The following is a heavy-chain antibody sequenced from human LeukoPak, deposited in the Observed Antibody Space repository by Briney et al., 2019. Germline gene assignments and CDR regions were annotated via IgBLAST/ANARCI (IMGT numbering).Heavy chain of an antibody. CDR1: GGSISSYY. CDR2: IYYSGST. CDR3: AVDYGSGTPPTAGAFDI. Sequence: PSETLSLTCTVSGGSISSYYWSWIRQPPGKGLEWIGYIYYSGSTNYNPSLKSRVTISVDTSKNQFSLKLSSVTAADTAVYYCAVDYGSGTPPTAGAFDIWGQGTMVTVSS. V-gene: IGHV4-59*12. J-gene: IGHJ3*02. D-gene: IGHD3-10*01.